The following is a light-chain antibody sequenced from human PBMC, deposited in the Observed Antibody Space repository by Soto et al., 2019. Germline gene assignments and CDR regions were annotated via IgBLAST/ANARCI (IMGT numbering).Light chain of an antibody. J-gene: IGKJ5*01. V-gene: IGKV3-20*01. CDR3: RQYGRSSIT. CDR1: QSVSGNY. Sequence: EFVLTQSPGTLSLSPGERTTLSCWASQSVSGNYLAWYQHKGGQAPSLLIYGASSRATGIPDRFSGSGSGTDFTLTISRLELEDFAVDYCRQYGRSSITFGPGTRPAIK. CDR2: GAS.